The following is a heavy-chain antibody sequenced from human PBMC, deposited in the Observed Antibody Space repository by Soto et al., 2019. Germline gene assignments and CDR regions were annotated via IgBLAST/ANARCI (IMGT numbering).Heavy chain of an antibody. CDR1: GFTFSSYA. Sequence: PGGSLRLSCAASGFTFSSYAMHWVRQAPGKGLEWVAVISYDGSNKYYADSVKGRFTISRDNSKNTLYLQMNSLRAEDTAVYYCARDRASRDSDYYYYGMDVWGQGTTVTVSS. CDR3: ARDRASRDSDYYYYGMDV. CDR2: ISYDGSNK. V-gene: IGHV3-30-3*01. J-gene: IGHJ6*02.